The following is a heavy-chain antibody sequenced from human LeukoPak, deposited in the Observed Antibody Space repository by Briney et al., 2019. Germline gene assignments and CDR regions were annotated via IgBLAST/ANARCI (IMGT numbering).Heavy chain of an antibody. CDR3: ARGKSGSYGLEDY. CDR1: GFTFSSYW. Sequence: PGGCLRLSCAASGFTFSSYWVHWVRQAPGKGLVWVSRINGDGNTINYADSVRGRFTISRDNAKNTLYLQMNSLRAEDTAVYYCARGKSGSYGLEDYLGHGALVTVSS. CDR2: INGDGNTI. V-gene: IGHV3-74*01. J-gene: IGHJ4*01. D-gene: IGHD1-26*01.